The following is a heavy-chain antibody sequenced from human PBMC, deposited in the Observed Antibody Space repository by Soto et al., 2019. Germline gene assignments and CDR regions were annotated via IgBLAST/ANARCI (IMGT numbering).Heavy chain of an antibody. J-gene: IGHJ4*02. CDR1: GYTFTSYY. CDR3: ARGQVAGREMYQLVHGAEDY. V-gene: IGHV1-46*01. D-gene: IGHD1-1*01. Sequence: QVQLVQSGAEVKKPGASVRVSCKASGYTFTSYYVHWVRQAPGQGLEWMGVINPNGGSTTYAQRFQGRVTRAGVTSTSIVYTDLSRLTAEDTAVYSCARGQVAGREMYQLVHGAEDYWGQGAVVTVSS. CDR2: INPNGGST.